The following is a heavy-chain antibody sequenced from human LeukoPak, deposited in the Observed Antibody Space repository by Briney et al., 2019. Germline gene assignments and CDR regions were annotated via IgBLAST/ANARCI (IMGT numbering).Heavy chain of an antibody. V-gene: IGHV3-23*01. D-gene: IGHD3-22*01. CDR2: ISGSGDST. CDR3: AKPLVSDYYDSSGYWGY. Sequence: GGSLRLSRAASGFTFSSYAMSWVRQAPGKGLEWVSAISGSGDSTYYSGSVKGRFTISRDNSKNTLYVQMNSLRAEDTAVYYCAKPLVSDYYDSSGYWGYWGQGTLVTVSS. CDR1: GFTFSSYA. J-gene: IGHJ4*02.